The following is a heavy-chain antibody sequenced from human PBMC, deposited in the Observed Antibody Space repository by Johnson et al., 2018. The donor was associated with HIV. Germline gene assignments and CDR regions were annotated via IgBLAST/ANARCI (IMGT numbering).Heavy chain of an antibody. J-gene: IGHJ3*02. Sequence: EVQLVESGGGVVQPGRSLRLSCAASGFTFNDYAMHWVRQAPGKGLEWVSGISWNSGRIGYADSVKGRFTISRDSAKNSLYLQMNSLRADDTALYYCAKDTSSAGVNAFDMWGQGTLVTVSS. CDR3: AKDTSSAGVNAFDM. V-gene: IGHV3-9*01. D-gene: IGHD6-13*01. CDR2: ISWNSGRI. CDR1: GFTFNDYA.